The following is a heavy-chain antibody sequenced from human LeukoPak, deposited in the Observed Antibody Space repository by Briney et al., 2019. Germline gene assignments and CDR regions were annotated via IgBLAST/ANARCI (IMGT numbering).Heavy chain of an antibody. J-gene: IGHJ4*02. CDR2: ISGSGGST. D-gene: IGHD3-22*01. Sequence: GGSLRLSCAASGFTFSSYGMHWVRQAPGKGLEWVSAISGSGGSTYYADSVKGRFTISRDNSKNTLYLQMNSLRAEDTAVYYCAKDLELTYYDSSGYYFDYWGQGTLVTVSS. V-gene: IGHV3-23*01. CDR3: AKDLELTYYDSSGYYFDY. CDR1: GFTFSSYG.